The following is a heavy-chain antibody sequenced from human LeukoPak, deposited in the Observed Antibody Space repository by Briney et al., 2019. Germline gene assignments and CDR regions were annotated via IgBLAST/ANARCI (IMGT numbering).Heavy chain of an antibody. J-gene: IGHJ5*02. CDR3: AKATALGSYGKNWFDP. Sequence: PGGSLRLSCAASGFTFSSYRMHWVRQAPGKGLVWVSRINSDGSNTNYADAVKGRFTISRDSARNTLYLDMNSLRAEDTAVYYCAKATALGSYGKNWFDPWGQGTLVTVSS. D-gene: IGHD1-26*01. CDR1: GFTFSSYR. V-gene: IGHV3-74*01. CDR2: INSDGSNT.